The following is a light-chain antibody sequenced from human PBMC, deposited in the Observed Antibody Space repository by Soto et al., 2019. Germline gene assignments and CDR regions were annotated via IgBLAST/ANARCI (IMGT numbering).Light chain of an antibody. J-gene: IGLJ2*01. Sequence: QSVLTQPASVSGSPGQSITISCTGTSSDVGAYNYVSWYQQHPGKAPKLMIYEVSNRPSGVSNRFSGSKSGNTASLTISGLQAGDEADYFCSSYTSSSTLVVFGGGTKLTVL. CDR3: SSYTSSSTLVV. CDR1: SSDVGAYNY. V-gene: IGLV2-14*01. CDR2: EVS.